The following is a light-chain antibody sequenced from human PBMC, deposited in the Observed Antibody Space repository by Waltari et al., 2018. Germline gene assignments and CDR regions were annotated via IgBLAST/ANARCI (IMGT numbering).Light chain of an antibody. CDR1: SGHSSYT. V-gene: IGLV4-69*01. Sequence: QLVVTQSPSASASLGASVKLTCSLSSGHSSYTIPWHPKQPEKGPRYVMKVNSDGSHDKGDGIPDRFSGSSSGAEHYLTISSLQSEDEADYYCQAWDSVTHVVFGGGTKLTVL. J-gene: IGLJ2*01. CDR2: VNSDGSH. CDR3: QAWDSVTHVV.